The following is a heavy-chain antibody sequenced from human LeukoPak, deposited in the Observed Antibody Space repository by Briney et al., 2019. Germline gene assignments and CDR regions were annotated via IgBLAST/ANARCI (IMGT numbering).Heavy chain of an antibody. CDR1: GFTFSSYG. CDR2: IWYDGSNK. CDR3: ARGLYYYGSGSYGNYFDY. Sequence: PGGSLRLSCAASGFTFSSYGMHWVRQAPGKGLEWVAVIWYDGSNKYYADSVKSRFTIVRDNSKNTLYLQRTSLSDEDTAVYYCARGLYYYGSGSYGNYFDYWGQGTLVTVSS. V-gene: IGHV3-33*01. J-gene: IGHJ4*02. D-gene: IGHD3-10*01.